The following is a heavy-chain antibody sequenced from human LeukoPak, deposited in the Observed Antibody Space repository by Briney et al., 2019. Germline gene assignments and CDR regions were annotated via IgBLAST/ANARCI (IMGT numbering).Heavy chain of an antibody. CDR2: IHYTGST. J-gene: IGHJ6*03. CDR3: ARASITYYYYYYMGV. D-gene: IGHD1-14*01. CDR1: GGSINNYY. V-gene: IGHV4-59*01. Sequence: SETLSLTCTVSGGSINNYYWSWIRQPPGKGLEWIGFIHYTGSTNYNPSLKSRVTISVDTSKNQFSLKLSSVTAADTAVYYCARASITYYYYYYMGVWGKGTTVTVSS.